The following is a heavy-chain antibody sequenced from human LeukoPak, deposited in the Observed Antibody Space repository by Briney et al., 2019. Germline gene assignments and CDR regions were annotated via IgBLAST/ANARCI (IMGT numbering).Heavy chain of an antibody. Sequence: PSETLSLTCAVYGGSLSGYYWSWIRQPPGKGLEWIGEINHSGSTNYNPSLKSRVTISVDTSKNQFSLKLSSVTAADTAVYYCARLAEYCSSTSCYWFDPWGQGTLVTVSS. V-gene: IGHV4-34*01. CDR1: GGSLSGYY. J-gene: IGHJ5*02. CDR3: ARLAEYCSSTSCYWFDP. D-gene: IGHD2-2*01. CDR2: INHSGST.